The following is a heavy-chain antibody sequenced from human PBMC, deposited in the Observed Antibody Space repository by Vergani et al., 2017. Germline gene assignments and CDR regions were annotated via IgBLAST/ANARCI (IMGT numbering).Heavy chain of an antibody. CDR3: ARGSCLGGSCYKPLVDY. Sequence: QVQLQESGPGLVKPSQTLSLTCTVSGGSINSHNYYWSWIRQPAGKGLEWIGRIHTSGSTNYNPSLKSRVTMSEDTSKNQFSLTLTSVTAADTAVYFCARGSCLGGSCYKPLVDYWGQGILVTVSS. D-gene: IGHD2-15*01. CDR2: IHTSGST. CDR1: GGSINSHNYY. V-gene: IGHV4-61*02. J-gene: IGHJ4*02.